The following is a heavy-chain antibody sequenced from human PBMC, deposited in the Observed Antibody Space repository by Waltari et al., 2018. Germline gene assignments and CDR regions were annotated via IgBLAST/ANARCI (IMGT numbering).Heavy chain of an antibody. CDR3: ARAEQLGELDY. CDR1: GYTFTSYY. CDR2: INPSGGST. D-gene: IGHD1-1*01. V-gene: IGHV1-46*01. Sequence: QVQLVQSGAEVKKPGASVKVSCKASGYTFTSYYMHWVRQAPGQGLEWMGIINPSGGSTSYAQKFQGRVTMTRDTSTSTVYMELSSLRSEDTVVYYCARAEQLGELDYWGQGTLVTVSS. J-gene: IGHJ4*02.